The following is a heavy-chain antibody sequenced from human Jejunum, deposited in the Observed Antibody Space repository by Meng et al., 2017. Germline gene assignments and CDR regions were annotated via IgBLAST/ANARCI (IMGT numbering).Heavy chain of an antibody. J-gene: IGHJ4*02. V-gene: IGHV3-23*01. CDR3: AKARVSWQWLGLIDY. CDR1: GFPFSSFA. Sequence: GESLKIPCTASGFPFSSFAMSWVRQAPGKGLEWISAIAGTGGSTYYADSVKGRFTISRDNSKNTVHLQMNSLRVEDTAMYFCAKARVSWQWLGLIDYWGQGTLVTVSS. CDR2: IAGTGGST. D-gene: IGHD6-19*01.